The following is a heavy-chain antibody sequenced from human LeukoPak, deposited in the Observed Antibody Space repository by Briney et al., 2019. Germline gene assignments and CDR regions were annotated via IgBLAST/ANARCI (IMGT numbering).Heavy chain of an antibody. D-gene: IGHD5-24*01. Sequence: GASVKVSCKASGYTFTGYYMHWVRQAPGQGLEWMGWINPNSGGTNYAQKFQGRVTMTRDTSISTAYMELSGLRSDDTAVYYCARGHPEGGWLHWERAFDIWGQGTMVTVSS. CDR3: ARGHPEGGWLHWERAFDI. CDR2: INPNSGGT. J-gene: IGHJ3*02. CDR1: GYTFTGYY. V-gene: IGHV1-2*02.